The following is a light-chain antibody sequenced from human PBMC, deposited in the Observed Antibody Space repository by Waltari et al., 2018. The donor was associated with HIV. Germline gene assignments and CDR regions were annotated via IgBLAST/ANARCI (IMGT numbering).Light chain of an antibody. Sequence: DIQMTQSPSSLSASVGDRVTIACRASQRISTYVNWYRQKSRTAPKLLIYDSSSLPSGVPSRFSGSGAGTDCTLTITGLQPEDFATYYCQQSYSAPFTFGPGTTVDIK. V-gene: IGKV1-39*01. CDR2: DSS. CDR1: QRISTY. J-gene: IGKJ3*01. CDR3: QQSYSAPFT.